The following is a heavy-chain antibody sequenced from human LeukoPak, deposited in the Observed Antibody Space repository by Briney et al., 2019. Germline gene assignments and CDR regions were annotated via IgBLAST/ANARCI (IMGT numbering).Heavy chain of an antibody. CDR1: GGSISSYY. V-gene: IGHV4-59*01. J-gene: IGHJ4*02. Sequence: SETLSLTCTVYGGSISSYYWSWIRQPPGKGLQWIGYIYYSGSTNYNPSLKSRVTISVDTSKNQFSLKLTSVTAADTAVYYCARDHHGLDYWGQGTLVTVSS. D-gene: IGHD1-14*01. CDR3: ARDHHGLDY. CDR2: IYYSGST.